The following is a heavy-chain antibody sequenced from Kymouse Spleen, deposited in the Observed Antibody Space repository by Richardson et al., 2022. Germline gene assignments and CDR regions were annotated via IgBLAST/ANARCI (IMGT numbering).Heavy chain of an antibody. CDR3: ARDGWFGENYYYGMDV. Sequence: QVQLQQWGAGLLKPSETLSLTCAVYGGSFSGYYWSWIRQPPGKGLEWIGEINHSGSTNYNPSLKSRVTISVDTSKNQFSLKLSSVTAADTAVYYCARDGWFGENYYYGMDVWGQGTTVTVSS. J-gene: IGHJ6*02. D-gene: IGHD3-10*01. CDR2: INHSGST. V-gene: IGHV4-34*01. CDR1: GGSFSGYY.